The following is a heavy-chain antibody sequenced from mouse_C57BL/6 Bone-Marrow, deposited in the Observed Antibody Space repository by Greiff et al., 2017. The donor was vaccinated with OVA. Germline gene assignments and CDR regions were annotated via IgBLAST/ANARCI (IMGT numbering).Heavy chain of an antibody. D-gene: IGHD2-3*01. J-gene: IGHJ1*03. CDR1: GYTFTSYW. Sequence: QVHVKQPGAELVKPGASVKLSCKASGYTFTSYWMHWVKQRPGQGLEWIGMIHPNSGSTNYNEKFKSKATLTVDKSSSTAYMQISSRPSEDAAVYYCARPRWLLRYFDVWGTGTTVTVSS. CDR2: IHPNSGST. V-gene: IGHV1-64*01. CDR3: ARPRWLLRYFDV.